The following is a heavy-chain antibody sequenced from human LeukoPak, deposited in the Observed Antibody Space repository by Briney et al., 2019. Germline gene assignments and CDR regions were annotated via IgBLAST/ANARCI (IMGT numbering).Heavy chain of an antibody. D-gene: IGHD3-10*01. Sequence: GGSLRLSCAASGFTFSSYWMSWVRQAPGKGLEWVANIKPDGSEKYYVDSVKGRFTISRDNPRNSLYLQMNSLSAEDTAVYYCATAYYYATADWGQGTLVTVSS. J-gene: IGHJ4*02. CDR1: GFTFSSYW. CDR2: IKPDGSEK. CDR3: ATAYYYATAD. V-gene: IGHV3-7*01.